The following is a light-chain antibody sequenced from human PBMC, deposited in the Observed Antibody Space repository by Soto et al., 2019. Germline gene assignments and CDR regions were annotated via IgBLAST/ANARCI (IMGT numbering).Light chain of an antibody. CDR3: SSHTSSSTLSV. CDR1: SSDVGGYNY. Sequence: QSVLTQPASVSGSPGQSITISCTGTSSDVGGYNYVSWYQQHPGKAPKLMIYEVSNRPSGVSNRFSGSKSGNTASLTISGLQAEDEADYYCSSHTSSSTLSVFGTGTKVTAL. J-gene: IGLJ1*01. V-gene: IGLV2-14*01. CDR2: EVS.